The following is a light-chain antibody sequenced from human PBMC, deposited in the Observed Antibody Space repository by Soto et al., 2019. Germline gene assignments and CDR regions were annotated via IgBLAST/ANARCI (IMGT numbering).Light chain of an antibody. V-gene: IGLV2-23*02. J-gene: IGLJ2*01. Sequence: QSVLTQPASVSGSPGQSITISCTGTSSDVGSYDLVSWYQHHPGTAPKLILYEVTKRPSGVSNHFSGSKSGNTASLTISGLQTEDDSHYYCCSYANGNTLLFGGGTKVTVL. CDR3: CSYANGNTLL. CDR1: SSDVGSYDL. CDR2: EVT.